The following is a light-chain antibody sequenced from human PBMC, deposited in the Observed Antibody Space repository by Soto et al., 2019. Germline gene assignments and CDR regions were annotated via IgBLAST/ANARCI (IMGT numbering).Light chain of an antibody. CDR3: QQYYSFPFT. J-gene: IGKJ3*01. V-gene: IGKV1D-8*01. CDR1: QDIKNY. Sequence: VISMTQSPSLPSASTGDRVTISCRMSQDIKNYLAWYQQRPGKAPALLIYSASTLQNGVPSRFSGSWSGTDFILTISRLQSEDFATYYCQQYYSFPFTVGPGTKVDV. CDR2: SAS.